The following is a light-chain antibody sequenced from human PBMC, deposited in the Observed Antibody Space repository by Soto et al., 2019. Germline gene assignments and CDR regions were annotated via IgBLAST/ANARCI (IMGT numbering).Light chain of an antibody. CDR2: EVS. CDR1: SSDVGAYNY. CDR3: SSYTRNRTLV. J-gene: IGLJ3*02. Sequence: QSVLTQPASVSGSPGQSITISCTGTSSDVGAYNYVSWYQHHPDKAPKLMIFEVSDRPSGVSNRFSGSNSGNTASLTISGLQAEDEADYFCSSYTRNRTLVFGGGTK. V-gene: IGLV2-14*01.